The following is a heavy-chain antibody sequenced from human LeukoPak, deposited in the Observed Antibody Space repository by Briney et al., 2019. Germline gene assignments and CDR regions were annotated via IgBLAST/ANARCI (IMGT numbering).Heavy chain of an antibody. J-gene: IGHJ4*02. V-gene: IGHV3-48*03. CDR1: GYTFSSYE. D-gene: IGHD2-2*01. CDR3: ARDGGYCSSPNCHIDY. CDR2: ISNSGSTI. Sequence: PGGSLGLSCAASGYTFSSYEMNWVRQAPGKGLEWVSYISNSGSTIYYADSVKGRFTISRDNAKNSLYLQMNSLRAEDTAVYYCARDGGYCSSPNCHIDYWGQGTLVTVFS.